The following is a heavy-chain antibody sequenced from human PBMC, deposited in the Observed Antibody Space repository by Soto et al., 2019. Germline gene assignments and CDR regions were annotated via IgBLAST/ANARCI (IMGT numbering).Heavy chain of an antibody. Sequence: EVQLLDSGGGLVQSGGSLRLSCAASGFSFNMYTMSWVRQAPGKGLEWVSAISGSGGDTYYADSVKGRFTISRDNSKKTIYLQMNSLTAEDTGTYYCAKDLGDNSGWLTFDYWGQGALVTFSS. CDR2: ISGSGGDT. CDR1: GFSFNMYT. CDR3: AKDLGDNSGWLTFDY. V-gene: IGHV3-23*01. J-gene: IGHJ4*02. D-gene: IGHD6-19*01.